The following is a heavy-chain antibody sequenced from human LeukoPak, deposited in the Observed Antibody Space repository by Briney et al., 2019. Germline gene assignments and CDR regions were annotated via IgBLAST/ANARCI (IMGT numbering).Heavy chain of an antibody. D-gene: IGHD2-15*01. J-gene: IGHJ4*02. CDR1: GGTFSSYA. CDR2: IIPILGIA. CDR3: AILMLAAPFDY. V-gene: IGHV1-69*04. Sequence: SVKVSCKASGGTFSSYAISWVRQAPGQGLEWMGRIIPILGIANYAQKFQGRATITADKSTSTAYMELSSLRPEDTAVYYCAILMLAAPFDYWGQGTLVTVSS.